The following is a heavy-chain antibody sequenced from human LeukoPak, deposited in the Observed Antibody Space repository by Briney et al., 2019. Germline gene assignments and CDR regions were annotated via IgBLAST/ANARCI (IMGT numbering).Heavy chain of an antibody. CDR3: ARGTYDYVWGSYRLSVPYYFDY. Sequence: ASVKVSCKASGYTFTSYGISWVRQAPGQGLEWMGWISAYNGNTNYAQKVQGRVTMTTDTSTSTAYMELRSLRSDDTAVYYCARGTYDYVWGSYRLSVPYYFDYWGQGTLVTVSS. CDR2: ISAYNGNT. CDR1: GYTFTSYG. D-gene: IGHD3-16*02. V-gene: IGHV1-18*01. J-gene: IGHJ4*02.